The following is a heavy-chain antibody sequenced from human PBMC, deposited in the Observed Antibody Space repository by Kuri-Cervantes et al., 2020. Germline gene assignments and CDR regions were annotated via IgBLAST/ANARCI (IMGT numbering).Heavy chain of an antibody. Sequence: SETLSLTCAVDGGSFSGYYWSWIRQPPGKGLEWIGEINHSGSTNYNPSLKSRVIISVDTSKNQFSLKLSSVTAADTAVYYCARGHYCSGGSCPYYYYYYMDVWGKGTTVTVSS. CDR2: INHSGST. D-gene: IGHD2-15*01. CDR1: GGSFSGYY. V-gene: IGHV4-34*01. J-gene: IGHJ6*03. CDR3: ARGHYCSGGSCPYYYYYYMDV.